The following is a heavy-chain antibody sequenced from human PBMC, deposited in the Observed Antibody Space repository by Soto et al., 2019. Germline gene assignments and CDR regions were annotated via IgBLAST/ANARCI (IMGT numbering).Heavy chain of an antibody. J-gene: IGHJ4*02. CDR2: ISYDGSDK. CDR3: ARDWSFDY. CDR1: EFTFSNYG. Sequence: PGGSLRLSCAASEFTFSNYGMHWVRQAPGKGLEWVAVISYDGSDKNYASSVKGRFTISRDNLKNTLSLQMSSLRADDTAVYYCARDWSFDYWGQGVLVTVST. V-gene: IGHV3-30*03.